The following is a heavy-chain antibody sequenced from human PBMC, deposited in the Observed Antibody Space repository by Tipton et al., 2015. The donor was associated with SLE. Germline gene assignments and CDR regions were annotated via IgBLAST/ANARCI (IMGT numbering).Heavy chain of an antibody. D-gene: IGHD5-24*01. V-gene: IGHV1-69*05. Sequence: QSGPEVKKPGSSVKVSCKASGGTFSSYAISWVRQAPGQGLEWMGGIIPIFGTANYAQKFQGRVTITTDESTSTAYMELSSLRSEATAVYYCARVQMAQAAFDIWGQGTMVTVSS. CDR3: ARVQMAQAAFDI. CDR2: IIPIFGTA. CDR1: GGTFSSYA. J-gene: IGHJ3*02.